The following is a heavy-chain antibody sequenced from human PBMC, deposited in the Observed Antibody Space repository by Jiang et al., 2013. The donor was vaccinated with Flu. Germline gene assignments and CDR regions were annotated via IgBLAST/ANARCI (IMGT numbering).Heavy chain of an antibody. CDR1: GGSISSSSYY. CDR2: IYYSGST. D-gene: IGHD6-6*01. Sequence: PGLVKPSETLSLTCTVSGGSISSSSYYWGWIRQPPGKGLEWIGSIYYSGSTYYNPSLKSRVTISVDTSKNQFSLKLSSVTAADTAVYYCARHLSIAPSYYFDYWGQGTLVTVSS. CDR3: ARHLSIAPSYYFDY. V-gene: IGHV4-39*07. J-gene: IGHJ4*02.